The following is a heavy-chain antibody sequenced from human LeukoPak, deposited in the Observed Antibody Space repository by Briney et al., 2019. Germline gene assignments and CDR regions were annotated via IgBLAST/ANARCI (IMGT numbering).Heavy chain of an antibody. CDR2: IYYSVST. CDR3: ARRDPMDV. J-gene: IGHJ6*04. V-gene: IGHV4-39*01. CDR1: GGSISISSYY. Sequence: SETLSLTCTVSGGSISISSYYCGWIRQPPGKWLEWIVSIYYSVSTYYNPSLKSRVTISVDTSKNQFSLKLSSVTAADTAVYYCARRDPMDVWGKGTTVTISS.